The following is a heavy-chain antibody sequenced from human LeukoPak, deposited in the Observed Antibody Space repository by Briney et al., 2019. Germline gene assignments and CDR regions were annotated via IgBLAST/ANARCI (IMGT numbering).Heavy chain of an antibody. V-gene: IGHV1-2*02. CDR2: INPNSGGT. D-gene: IGHD3-22*01. CDR1: GYTFTGYY. J-gene: IGHJ4*02. CDR3: ASISHYDSSGYYYPAY. Sequence: WASVKDSCKASGYTFTGYYIHWVRQAPGQGLEWMGWINPNSGGTNYAQKFQGRVTMTRDTSISTAYMELSRLRSDDTAVYYCASISHYDSSGYYYPAYWGQGTLVTVSS.